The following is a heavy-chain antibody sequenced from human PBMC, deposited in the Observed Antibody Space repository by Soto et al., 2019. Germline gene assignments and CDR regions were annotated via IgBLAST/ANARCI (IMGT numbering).Heavy chain of an antibody. CDR1: GFTFSSYG. CDR2: ISDDGGST. CDR3: AKDLGRYYDILTGLPEE. J-gene: IGHJ4*02. Sequence: GGSLRLSCAASGFTFSSYGMHWVRQAPGKGLEWVAVISDDGGSTYYADSVKGRFTISRDNSKNTLYLQMNSLRAEDTAVYYCAKDLGRYYDILTGLPEEWGQGTLVTVSS. V-gene: IGHV3-30*18. D-gene: IGHD3-9*01.